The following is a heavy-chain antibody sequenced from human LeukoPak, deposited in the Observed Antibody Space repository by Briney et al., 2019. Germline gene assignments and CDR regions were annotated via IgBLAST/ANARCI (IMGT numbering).Heavy chain of an antibody. D-gene: IGHD3-22*01. CDR2: ISGSGGST. J-gene: IGHJ4*02. Sequence: GGSLRLSCAASGFTFSSYAMSWVRQAPGKGLEWVSAISGSGGSTYYADSVKGRFTISRDNSKNTLYLQMNSLRAEDTALYYCARGHYDSSGPSDWGQGTLVTVSS. V-gene: IGHV3-23*01. CDR3: ARGHYDSSGPSD. CDR1: GFTFSSYA.